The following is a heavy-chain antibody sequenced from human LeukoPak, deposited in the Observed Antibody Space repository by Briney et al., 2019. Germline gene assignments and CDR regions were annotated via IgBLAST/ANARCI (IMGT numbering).Heavy chain of an antibody. D-gene: IGHD1-26*01. J-gene: IGHJ3*02. CDR3: ARERGILRGDAFDI. V-gene: IGHV4-4*07. CDR1: GVSFSTYY. Sequence: SETLSLTCTASGVSFSTYYWTWLRQPAGKGLEWIGRIYSSGNTNYNPSLESRVTMSIDTSKNQFSLKLTSVTAADTAVYYCARERGILRGDAFDIWGQGTVVTVSS. CDR2: IYSSGNT.